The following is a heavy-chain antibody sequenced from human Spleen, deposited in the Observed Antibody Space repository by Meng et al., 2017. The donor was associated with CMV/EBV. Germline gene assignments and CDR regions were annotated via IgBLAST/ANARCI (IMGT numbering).Heavy chain of an antibody. D-gene: IGHD2-21*02. CDR1: GGSISSSNL. CDR3: ARIERRRILKYCGSDCSTTDY. V-gene: IGHV4-4*02. Sequence: QVQLQESGPGLVKPSWTLSLTCAVSGGSISSSNLWTWVRQVPGKGLEWIGEIYQSGSTNDNPSLKSRVTISVDKFKNQFSLKLGSVTAADTAVYYCARIERRRILKYCGSDCSTTDYWGQGTLVTVSS. CDR2: IYQSGST. J-gene: IGHJ4*02.